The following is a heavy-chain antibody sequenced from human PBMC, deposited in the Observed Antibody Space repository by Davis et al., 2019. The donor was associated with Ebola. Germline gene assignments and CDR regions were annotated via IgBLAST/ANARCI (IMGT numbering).Heavy chain of an antibody. Sequence: SETLSLTCTVSGGSISSSTYYWGWIRQPPGEGLEWIGSIYYSGSTYSNPSLKSRVTISVDTSKNQFCLKLSSVTAADTAVYYCASALWFGESYFDYWGQGTLVTVSS. CDR1: GGSISSSTYY. V-gene: IGHV4-39*01. CDR2: IYYSGST. CDR3: ASALWFGESYFDY. J-gene: IGHJ4*02. D-gene: IGHD3-10*01.